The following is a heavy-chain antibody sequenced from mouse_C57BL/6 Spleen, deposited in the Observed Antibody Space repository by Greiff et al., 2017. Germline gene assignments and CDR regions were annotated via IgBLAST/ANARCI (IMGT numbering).Heavy chain of an antibody. D-gene: IGHD3-3*01. CDR2: ISDGGSYT. Sequence: EVKLMESGGGLVKPGGSLKLSCAASGFTFSSYAMSWVRQTPEKRLEWVATISDGGSYTYYPDNVKGRFTIARDNAKNNLYLQMSHLKSEDTAMYYCARDRAGGSFDYWGQGTTLTVSS. CDR1: GFTFSSYA. V-gene: IGHV5-4*01. CDR3: ARDRAGGSFDY. J-gene: IGHJ2*01.